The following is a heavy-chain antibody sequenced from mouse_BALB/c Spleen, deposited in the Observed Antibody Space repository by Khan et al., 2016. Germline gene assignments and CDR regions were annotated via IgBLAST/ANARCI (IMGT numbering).Heavy chain of an antibody. CDR2: IDPANGNT. Sequence: VQLQQPGAELVKPGASVKLSCTASGFNIKDTYMHWVKQRPEQGLEWIGKIDPANGNTKYDPNFQGKATITADTSSNTAYLQLSSLTSEDTAVSYCARAYYDYWFAYWGQGTLVTVSA. CDR1: GFNIKDTY. V-gene: IGHV14-3*02. CDR3: ARAYYDYWFAY. D-gene: IGHD2-4*01. J-gene: IGHJ3*01.